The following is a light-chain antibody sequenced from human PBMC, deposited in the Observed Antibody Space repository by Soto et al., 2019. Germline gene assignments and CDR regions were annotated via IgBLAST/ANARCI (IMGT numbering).Light chain of an antibody. CDR1: QDISNY. V-gene: IGKV1-33*01. CDR3: QQYDNLPLT. CDR2: DAS. J-gene: IGKJ4*01. Sequence: DIQMSKSLSSLSASVGDRATITCQASQDISNYLNWYQQKAGKAPKLLIYDASNLETGVPSRFSGRGSGTDFTFTIDSLQPEDIATYYCQQYDNLPLTFGGGGKVDIK.